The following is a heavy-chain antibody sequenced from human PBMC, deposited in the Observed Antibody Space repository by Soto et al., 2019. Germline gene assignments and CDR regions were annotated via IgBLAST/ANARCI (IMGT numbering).Heavy chain of an antibody. CDR1: GGSISSSSYY. CDR2: IYYSGST. J-gene: IGHJ4*02. V-gene: IGHV4-39*02. Sequence: SETLSLTCTVSGGSISSSSYYWGWIRQPPGKGLEWIGSIYYSGSTYYNPSLKSRVTRSVVTTKNHFSLKLRHMTAADAAVYYCARLYYPDFDWFGSVRSQCYFDYWGQGTLVTVSS. CDR3: ARLYYPDFDWFGSVRSQCYFDY. D-gene: IGHD3-9*01.